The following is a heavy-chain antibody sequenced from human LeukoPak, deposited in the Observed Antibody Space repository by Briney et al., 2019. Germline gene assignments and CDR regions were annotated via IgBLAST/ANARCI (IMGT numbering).Heavy chain of an antibody. J-gene: IGHJ4*02. D-gene: IGHD6-13*01. CDR1: GGTFISYT. CDR2: IIPILGIA. CDR3: ARLSDSSDY. V-gene: IGHV1-69*02. Sequence: ASVTVSCKASGGTFISYTISWVRQAPGQGLEWMGRIIPILGIANYAQKFQGRVTITADKSTSTAYMELSSLRAEDTAVYYCARLSDSSDYWGQGTLVTVSA.